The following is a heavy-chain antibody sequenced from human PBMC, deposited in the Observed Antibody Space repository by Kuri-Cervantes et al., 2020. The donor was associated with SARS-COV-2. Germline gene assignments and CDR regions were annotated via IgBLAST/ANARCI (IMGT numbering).Heavy chain of an antibody. Sequence: SEILSLTCTVSGGSIRSGQYYWSWVRQPPGKGLEWIGYISYIGSTFYHPSLKSRVTISSDTSRNQFSLRLTSVTAADTAVYFFARGLGYSYGRRSPQGDFWGQGILVTVSS. J-gene: IGHJ4*02. CDR2: ISYIGST. CDR1: GGSIRSGQYY. V-gene: IGHV4-30-4*08. CDR3: ARGLGYSYGRRSPQGDF. D-gene: IGHD5-18*01.